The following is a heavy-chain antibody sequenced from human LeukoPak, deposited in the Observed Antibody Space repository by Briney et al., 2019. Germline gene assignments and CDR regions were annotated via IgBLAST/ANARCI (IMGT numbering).Heavy chain of an antibody. D-gene: IGHD3-22*01. CDR3: ARGQGSSWYNTYYYDSSGPNDAFDI. J-gene: IGHJ3*02. Sequence: SQTLSLTCAISGDSVSSNSAAWNWIRQSPSRGLEWLGRTYYRSKWYNDYAVSVKSRITINPDTSKNQFSLKLSSVTAADTAVYYCARGQGSSWYNTYYYDSSGPNDAFDIWGQGTMVTVSS. CDR1: GDSVSSNSAA. V-gene: IGHV6-1*01. CDR2: TYYRSKWYN.